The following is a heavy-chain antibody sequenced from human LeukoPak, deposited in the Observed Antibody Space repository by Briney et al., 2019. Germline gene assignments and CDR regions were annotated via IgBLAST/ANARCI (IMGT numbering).Heavy chain of an antibody. V-gene: IGHV3-9*01. J-gene: IGHJ3*02. D-gene: IGHD3-10*01. CDR2: ISWNSGSI. CDR3: AKTLWFREDSAFDI. CDR1: GFPLDDYA. Sequence: GGSLRLSCGAPGFPLDDYAMPRVRRAPGKGLGWVSGISWNSGSIGYADSVKGRFTISRDNAKNSLYLQMNSLRAEDTALYYCAKTLWFREDSAFDIWGQGTMVTVSS.